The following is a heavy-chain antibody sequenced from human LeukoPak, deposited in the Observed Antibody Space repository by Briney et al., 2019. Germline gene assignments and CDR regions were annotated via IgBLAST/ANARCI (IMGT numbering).Heavy chain of an antibody. J-gene: IGHJ4*02. D-gene: IGHD4-17*01. CDR2: ILYDGSNK. CDR1: GFTFGTYG. CDR3: ARSPPVTGTYNFDY. Sequence: GRSLRLSCAASGFTFGTYGMYWVRQAPGKGLEWVAVILYDGSNKYYADSVKGRFTISRDNSKNTLYLQMNSLRAEDTAVYYCARSPPVTGTYNFDYWGQGTLVTVSS. V-gene: IGHV3-30*03.